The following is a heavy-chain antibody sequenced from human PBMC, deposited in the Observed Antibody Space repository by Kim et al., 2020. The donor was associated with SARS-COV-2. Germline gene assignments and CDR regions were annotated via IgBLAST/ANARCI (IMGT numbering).Heavy chain of an antibody. CDR2: ISSSSSYI. CDR1: GFTFSSYS. Sequence: GGSLRLSCAASGFTFSSYSMNWVRQAPGKGLEWVSSISSSSSYIYYADSVKGRFTISRDNAKNSLYLQMNSLRAEDTAVYYCARDHSGSYSTDNYYYYGMDVWGQGTTVTVSS. V-gene: IGHV3-21*01. CDR3: ARDHSGSYSTDNYYYYGMDV. D-gene: IGHD1-26*01. J-gene: IGHJ6*02.